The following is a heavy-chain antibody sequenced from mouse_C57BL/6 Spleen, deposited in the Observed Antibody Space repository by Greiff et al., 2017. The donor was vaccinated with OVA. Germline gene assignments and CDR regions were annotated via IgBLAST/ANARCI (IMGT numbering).Heavy chain of an antibody. Sequence: QVQLQQSGAELMKPGASVKLSCKATGYTFTGYWIEWVKQRPGHGLEWIGEIFPGSGSTNYNEKFKGKATFTADTSSNTAYMQLSSLTTEDSAIYYCALITTVVDSYFDVWGTGTTVTVSS. CDR3: ALITTVVDSYFDV. V-gene: IGHV1-9*01. CDR2: IFPGSGST. J-gene: IGHJ1*03. D-gene: IGHD1-1*01. CDR1: GYTFTGYW.